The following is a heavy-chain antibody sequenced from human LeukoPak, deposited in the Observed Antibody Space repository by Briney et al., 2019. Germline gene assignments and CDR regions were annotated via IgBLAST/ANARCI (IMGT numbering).Heavy chain of an antibody. CDR2: ISYDGSNK. V-gene: IGHV3-30-3*01. CDR1: GFTFSSYA. D-gene: IGHD2-15*01. J-gene: IGHJ4*02. CDR3: ARDGAEGYCSGGSCYSFYY. Sequence: TGRSLRLSGAASGFTFSSYAMHWVRQAPGKGLEWVAVISYDGSNKYYADSVKGRFTISRDNSKNTLYLQMNSLRAEDTAVYYCARDGAEGYCSGGSCYSFYYWGQGTLVTVSS.